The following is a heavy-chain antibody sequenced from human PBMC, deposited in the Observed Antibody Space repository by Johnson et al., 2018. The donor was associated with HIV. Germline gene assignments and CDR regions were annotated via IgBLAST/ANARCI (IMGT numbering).Heavy chain of an antibody. D-gene: IGHD4-11*01. V-gene: IGHV3-53*01. CDR3: ARGNDYSNYGAFDI. CDR2: IYSGGST. Sequence: VQLVESGGGLIQPGGSLRLSCAASGFTVSSNYMSWVRQAPGKGLEWVSVIYSGGSTYYADSVKGRFTISRDNSKNTLYLQMNSLIAEDTAVYYCARGNDYSNYGAFDIWGQGTMVTVSS. CDR1: GFTVSSNY. J-gene: IGHJ3*02.